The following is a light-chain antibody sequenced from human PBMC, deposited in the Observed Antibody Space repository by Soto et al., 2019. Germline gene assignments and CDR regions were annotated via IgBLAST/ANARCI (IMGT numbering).Light chain of an antibody. J-gene: IGLJ3*02. CDR2: EVS. CDR3: SSYPSSSTRL. CDR1: SGDVGTYKY. Sequence: QSVLTQPASVSGAPGQSITIFCTGTSGDVGTYKYVSWYQHHPGKAPKLMIYEVSNRPSGVSIRFSGSKSGNTASLTISGLQAEDEADYYYSSYPSSSTRLFGGGTKVTVL. V-gene: IGLV2-14*01.